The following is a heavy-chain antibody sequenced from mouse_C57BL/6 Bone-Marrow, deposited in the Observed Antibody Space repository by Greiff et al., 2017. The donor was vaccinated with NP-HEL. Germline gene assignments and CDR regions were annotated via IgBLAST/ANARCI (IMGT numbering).Heavy chain of an antibody. CDR1: GFTFSSYA. D-gene: IGHD1-1*01. V-gene: IGHV5-9-1*02. CDR3: TRDHSGSSYYYAMDY. Sequence: EVKLMESGEGLVKPGGSLKLSCAASGFTFSSYAMSWVRQTPEKRLEWVAYISSGGDYIYYADTVKGRFTISRDNARNTLYLQMSSLKSEDTAMYYCTRDHSGSSYYYAMDYWGQGTSVTVSS. J-gene: IGHJ4*01. CDR2: ISSGGDYI.